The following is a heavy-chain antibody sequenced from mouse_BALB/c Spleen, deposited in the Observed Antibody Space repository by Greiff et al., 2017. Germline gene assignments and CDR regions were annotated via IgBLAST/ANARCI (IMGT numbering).Heavy chain of an antibody. CDR2: ISTYSGNT. CDR3: ARARETTVVATDFDY. J-gene: IGHJ2*01. Sequence: QVQLQQSGPELVRPGVSVKISCKGSGYTFTDYAMHWVKQSHAKSLEWIGVISTYSGNTNYNQKFKGKATMTVDKSSSTAYMELARLTTEDSAIYYCARARETTVVATDFDYWGQGTTLTVSS. D-gene: IGHD1-1*01. V-gene: IGHV1-67*01. CDR1: GYTFTDYA.